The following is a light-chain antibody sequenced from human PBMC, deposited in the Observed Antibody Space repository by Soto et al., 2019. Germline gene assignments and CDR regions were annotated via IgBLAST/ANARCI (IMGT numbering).Light chain of an antibody. CDR2: EGS. CDR1: SSDVGSYNL. V-gene: IGLV2-23*01. Sequence: QSALTQPASVSGSPGQSITISCTGTSSDVGSYNLVSWYQQHPGTAPKLMIYEGSKRPSGVSNRFSGSKSGNTASLSISGLQADDVADYYCVSYAGSSTWVFGGGTKLTVL. CDR3: VSYAGSSTWV. J-gene: IGLJ3*02.